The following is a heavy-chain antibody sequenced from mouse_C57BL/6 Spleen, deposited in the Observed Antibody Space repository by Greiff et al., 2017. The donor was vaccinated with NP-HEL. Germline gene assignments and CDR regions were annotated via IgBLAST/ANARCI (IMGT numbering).Heavy chain of an antibody. CDR2: IHPNSGST. Sequence: QVQLQQSGAELVKPGASVKLSCKASGYTFTSYWMHWVKQRPGQGLEWIGMIHPNSGSTNYNEKFKSKATLTVDKSSSTAYMQLSSLTSEDSAVYYCARGTVGDYAMDYWGQGTSVTVSS. CDR1: GYTFTSYW. V-gene: IGHV1-64*01. CDR3: ARGTVGDYAMDY. D-gene: IGHD1-1*01. J-gene: IGHJ4*01.